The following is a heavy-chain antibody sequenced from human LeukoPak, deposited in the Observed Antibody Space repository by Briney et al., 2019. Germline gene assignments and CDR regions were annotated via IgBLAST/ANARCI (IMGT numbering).Heavy chain of an antibody. CDR3: ARGPDYSSSYAANWFDP. Sequence: SETLSLTCTVSGGSISSSTYSWGWIRQPPGKGLEWIVSSYYSGSTFYNPSLNSRVTISVDTSKNQFSLKLSSVTSADTAVYYCARGPDYSSSYAANWFDPWGQGTLVTVSS. V-gene: IGHV4-39*01. J-gene: IGHJ5*02. CDR2: SYYSGST. CDR1: GGSISSSTYS. D-gene: IGHD6-13*01.